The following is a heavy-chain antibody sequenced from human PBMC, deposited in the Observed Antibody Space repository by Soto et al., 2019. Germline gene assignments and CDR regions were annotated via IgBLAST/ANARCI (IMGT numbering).Heavy chain of an antibody. Sequence: ETLSLTCIDSGGSIMSYYCSWIRQPAGKGLEWIGRIYTSGSTNYNPSLKSRVTMSVDTSKNQFSLKLNSVTAADTAVYYCARELMTYYDFWIGSKPAGMDVWGQGTTVTVSS. D-gene: IGHD3-3*01. CDR3: ARELMTYYDFWIGSKPAGMDV. CDR1: GGSIMSYY. V-gene: IGHV4-4*07. J-gene: IGHJ6*02. CDR2: IYTSGST.